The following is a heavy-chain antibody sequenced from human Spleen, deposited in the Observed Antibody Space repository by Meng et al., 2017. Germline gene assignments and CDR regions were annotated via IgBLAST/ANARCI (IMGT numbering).Heavy chain of an antibody. CDR1: GFSLSTSAVG. CDR3: SHIRGVVVVAATLPYYYYGMDV. Sequence: SGPPLVTPPQTLTLACTFSGFSLSTSAVGVAWIRQPTGKAREWLALIYWNDDKRYSPSLKSRLTITKDTSKNQVVLTMTDMDPVDTATYYYSHIRGVVVVAATLPYYYYGMDVWGQGTTVTVSS. J-gene: IGHJ6*02. CDR2: IYWNDDK. D-gene: IGHD2-15*01. V-gene: IGHV2-5*01.